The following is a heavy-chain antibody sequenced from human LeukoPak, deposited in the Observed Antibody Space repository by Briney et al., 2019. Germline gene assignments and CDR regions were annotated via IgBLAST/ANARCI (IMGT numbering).Heavy chain of an antibody. J-gene: IGHJ5*02. V-gene: IGHV3-53*01. CDR3: ARDLGYGDYDGLDH. CDR2: IYSGGST. CDR1: GFTVSSNY. Sequence: PGGSLRLSCAASGFTVSSNYMSWVRQAPGKGLEWVSVIYSGGSTYYADSVKGRFTISRDNSKNTLYLQMNSLRAEDTAVYYCARDLGYGDYDGLDHWGQGTLVTVSS. D-gene: IGHD4-17*01.